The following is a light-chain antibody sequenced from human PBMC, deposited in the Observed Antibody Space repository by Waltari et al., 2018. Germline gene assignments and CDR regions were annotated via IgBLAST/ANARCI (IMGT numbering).Light chain of an antibody. CDR3: YSTADNNWV. CDR1: VLAKKY. V-gene: IGLV3-27*01. Sequence: SYELTQPSSVSVSPGQTAMITCSGDVLAKKYGRWLQQKPGQAPVVVIYKDTERPSGIPERFSGSDSGTTVTLTITGAQFDDEADYYCYSTADNNWVFGGGTKLTVL. CDR2: KDT. J-gene: IGLJ3*02.